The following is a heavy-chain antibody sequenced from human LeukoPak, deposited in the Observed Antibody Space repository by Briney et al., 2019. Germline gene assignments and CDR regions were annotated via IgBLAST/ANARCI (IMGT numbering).Heavy chain of an antibody. J-gene: IGHJ4*02. CDR2: ISAYNGNT. D-gene: IGHD3-9*01. V-gene: IGHV1-18*01. CDR1: GYTFTSYG. CDR3: ARVTSDPEYFDWSGSPDY. Sequence: EASVKVSCKASGYTFTSYGISWVRQAPGQGLEWMGWISAYNGNTNYAQKLQGRVTMTTDTSTSTAYMELRSLRSDDTAVYYCARVTSDPEYFDWSGSPDYWGQGTLVTVSS.